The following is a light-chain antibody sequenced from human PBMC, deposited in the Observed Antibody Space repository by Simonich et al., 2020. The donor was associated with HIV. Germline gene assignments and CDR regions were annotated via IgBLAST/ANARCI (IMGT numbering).Light chain of an antibody. CDR3: QQYYSTPLT. Sequence: DIVMTQSPDSLAVSLGEWATINCKSSQNILYSSNNRHYLAWYQQKPGQPPKLLIYWAATRESGVPDRFSGSGSGTDFTLTISSLQAEDVAVYYCQQYYSTPLTFGGGTKVEIK. CDR1: QNILYSSNNRHY. J-gene: IGKJ4*01. CDR2: WAA. V-gene: IGKV4-1*01.